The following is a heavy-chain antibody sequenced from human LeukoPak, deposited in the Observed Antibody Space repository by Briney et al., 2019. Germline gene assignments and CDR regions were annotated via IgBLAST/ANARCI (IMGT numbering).Heavy chain of an antibody. CDR2: ISAYNGNT. Sequence: GASVKVSCKASGYTFTGYYMHWVRQAPGQGLEWMGWISAYNGNTNYAQKLQGRVPMTTDTSTSTAYMELRSLRSDDTAVYYCARIFSSGYYYVDYWGQGTLVTVSS. J-gene: IGHJ4*02. CDR3: ARIFSSGYYYVDY. V-gene: IGHV1-18*04. D-gene: IGHD3-22*01. CDR1: GYTFTGYY.